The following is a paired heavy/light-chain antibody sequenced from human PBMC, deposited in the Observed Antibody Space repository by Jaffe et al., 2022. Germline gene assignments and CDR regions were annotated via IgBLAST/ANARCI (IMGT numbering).Light chain of an antibody. CDR2: YAS. Sequence: EIVLTQSPDFQSVTPKEKVTITCRASQSIGSSLHWYQQKPDQSPKLLIKYASQSFSGVPSRFSGSGSGTDFTLTINSLEAEDAATYYCHQSSSLPLTFGGGTKVEIK. V-gene: IGKV6-21*01. CDR3: HQSSSLPLT. CDR1: QSIGSS. J-gene: IGKJ4*01.
Heavy chain of an antibody. Sequence: EVQLVESGGVVVQPGGSLRLSCAASGFTFDDYAMHWVRQAPGKGLEWVSLISWDGGSTYYADSVKGRFTISRDNSKNSLYLQMNSLRAEDTALYYCAKGIRRDGYNYHYYYYMDVWGKGTTVTVSS. CDR1: GFTFDDYA. J-gene: IGHJ6*03. V-gene: IGHV3-43D*04. CDR2: ISWDGGST. D-gene: IGHD5-12*01. CDR3: AKGIRRDGYNYHYYYYMDV.